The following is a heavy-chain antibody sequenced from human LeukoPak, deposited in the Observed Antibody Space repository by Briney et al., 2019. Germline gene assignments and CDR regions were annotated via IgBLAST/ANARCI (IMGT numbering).Heavy chain of an antibody. CDR3: ARADCSSTSCYSWPANWFDP. J-gene: IGHJ5*02. CDR1: GGTFSSYA. CDR2: VIPIFGIA. Sequence: SVKVSCKASGGTFSSYAISWVRQAPGQGLEWMGRVIPIFGIANYAQKFQGRVTITADKSTSTAYMELSSLRSEDTAVYYCARADCSSTSCYSWPANWFDPWGQGTPVTVSS. D-gene: IGHD2-2*01. V-gene: IGHV1-69*04.